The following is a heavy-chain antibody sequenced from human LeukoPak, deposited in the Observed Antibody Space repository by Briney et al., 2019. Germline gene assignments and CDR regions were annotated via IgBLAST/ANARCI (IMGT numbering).Heavy chain of an antibody. J-gene: IGHJ5*02. Sequence: ASVKVSCKASGYTFTSYYMHWVRQAPGQGLEWMGIINPSGGSTSYAQKFQGRVTMTRDTSTSTVYMELSSLRSEDTAVYYCARARCTNGVCLLNWFDPWGQGTLVTVSS. CDR3: ARARCTNGVCLLNWFDP. CDR1: GYTFTSYY. V-gene: IGHV1-46*01. CDR2: INPSGGST. D-gene: IGHD2-8*01.